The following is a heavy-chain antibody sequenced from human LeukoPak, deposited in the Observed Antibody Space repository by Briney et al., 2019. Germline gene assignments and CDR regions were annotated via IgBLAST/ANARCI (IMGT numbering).Heavy chain of an antibody. CDR2: ISSSSSTI. CDR1: GFTFSSYG. CDR3: ARDGLASPFDY. V-gene: IGHV3-48*01. Sequence: PGGSLRLSCAASGFTFSSYGMNWVRQAPGKGLEWVSYISSSSSTIYYADSVKGRFTISRDNAKNSLYLQMNSLRAEDTAVYYCARDGLASPFDYWGQGTLVTVSS. J-gene: IGHJ4*02.